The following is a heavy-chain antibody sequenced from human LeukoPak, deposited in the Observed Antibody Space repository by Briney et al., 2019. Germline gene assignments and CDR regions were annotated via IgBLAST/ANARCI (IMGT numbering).Heavy chain of an antibody. CDR3: ARDLVYGDYSVAFDI. CDR1: GFTFSSYG. D-gene: IGHD4-17*01. Sequence: GGSLRLSCAASGFTFSSYGMHWVRQAPGKGLEWVAFIRYDGSNKYYADSVKGRFTISRDNSKNTLYLQMNSLRAEDTAVYYCARDLVYGDYSVAFDIWGQGTMVTVSS. V-gene: IGHV3-30*02. J-gene: IGHJ3*02. CDR2: IRYDGSNK.